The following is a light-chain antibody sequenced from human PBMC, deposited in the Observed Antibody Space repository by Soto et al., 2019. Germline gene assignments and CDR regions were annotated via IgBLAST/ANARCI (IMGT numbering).Light chain of an antibody. J-gene: IGKJ2*01. Sequence: EIVLTQSPGTLSLSPEERATLSCRASQSVSGSYLAWYQQKPGQAPRLLIYGASSRATGIPDRFSGSGSGTDFTLTITRLEPEDFAVYYCQQYGSSSYTFGQGTTLEIK. CDR2: GAS. CDR3: QQYGSSSYT. CDR1: QSVSGSY. V-gene: IGKV3-20*01.